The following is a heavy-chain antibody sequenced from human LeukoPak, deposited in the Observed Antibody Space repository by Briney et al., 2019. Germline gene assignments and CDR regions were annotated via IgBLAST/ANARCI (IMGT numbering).Heavy chain of an antibody. Sequence: GASVKVSCKASGYTFTGYYMHWVRQAPGQGLERMGWINPNSGGTNYAQKFQGRVTMTRDTSISTAYMELSRLRSDDTAVYYCAREYYGSGSYYTWFDPWGQGTLVTVSS. V-gene: IGHV1-2*02. CDR3: AREYYGSGSYYTWFDP. J-gene: IGHJ5*02. CDR2: INPNSGGT. CDR1: GYTFTGYY. D-gene: IGHD3-10*01.